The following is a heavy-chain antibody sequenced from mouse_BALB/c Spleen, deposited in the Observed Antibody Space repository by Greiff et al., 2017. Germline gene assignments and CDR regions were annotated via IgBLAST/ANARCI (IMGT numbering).Heavy chain of an antibody. CDR3: ARDGYGY. V-gene: IGHV3-2*02. CDR2: ISYSGST. D-gene: IGHD1-2*01. CDR1: GYSITSDYA. Sequence: EVQLQESGPGLVKPSQSLSLTCTVTGYSITSDYAWNWIRQFPGNKLEWMGYISYSGSTSYNPSLKSRISITRDTSKNQFFLQLNSVTTEDTATYYCARDGYGYWGQGTTLTVSS. J-gene: IGHJ2*01.